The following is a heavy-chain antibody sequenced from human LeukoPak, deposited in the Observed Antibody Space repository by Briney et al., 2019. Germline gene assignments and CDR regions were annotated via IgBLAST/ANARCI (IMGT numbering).Heavy chain of an antibody. Sequence: GGSLRLTCAASGITFSSYGMSWVRQAPGKGLEWVSSISSTGGTTYYADSVKGRFTISRDNSKNTLYLQMNSLRAEDTAIYYCAKNGDRGAYCTGGTCYPYFYYYMDVWGKGTTVTI. CDR2: ISSTGGTT. D-gene: IGHD2-15*01. CDR1: GITFSSYG. J-gene: IGHJ6*03. CDR3: AKNGDRGAYCTGGTCYPYFYYYMDV. V-gene: IGHV3-23*01.